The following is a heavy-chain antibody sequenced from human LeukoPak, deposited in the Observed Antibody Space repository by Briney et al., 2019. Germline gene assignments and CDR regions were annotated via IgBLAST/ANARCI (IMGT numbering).Heavy chain of an antibody. CDR3: ARVHYYDSSGYSPDDAFDI. CDR1: GYTFTSYG. D-gene: IGHD3-22*01. CDR2: ISAYNGNT. V-gene: IGHV1-18*01. Sequence: ASVKVSCKASGYTFTSYGISWVRQAPGQGLEWMGWISAYNGNTNYAQKLQGRVTMTTDTSTSTAYMELRSLRSDDTAVYYCARVHYYDSSGYSPDDAFDIWGQGTMVTVSS. J-gene: IGHJ3*02.